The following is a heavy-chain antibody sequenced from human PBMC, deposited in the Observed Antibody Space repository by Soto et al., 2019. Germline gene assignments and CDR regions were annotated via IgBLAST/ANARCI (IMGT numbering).Heavy chain of an antibody. CDR3: ARDRGSSLHYYYYYYGMDV. V-gene: IGHV3-30-3*01. D-gene: IGHD6-6*01. CDR2: ISYDGSNK. CDR1: GFTFSSYA. Sequence: GGSLRLSCAASGFTFSSYAMHWVRQAPGKGLEWVAVISYDGSNKYYADSVKGRFTISRDNSKNTLYLQMNSLRAEDTAVYYCARDRGSSLHYYYYYYGMDVWGQGTTVTVSS. J-gene: IGHJ6*02.